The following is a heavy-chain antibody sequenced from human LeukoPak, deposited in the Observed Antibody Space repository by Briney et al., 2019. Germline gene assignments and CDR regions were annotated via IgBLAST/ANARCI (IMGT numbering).Heavy chain of an antibody. D-gene: IGHD5-18*01. J-gene: IGHJ4*02. V-gene: IGHV4-31*03. CDR1: GGSISSAGYS. CDR2: IYYSGST. Sequence: SQTLSLTCTVSGGSISSAGYSWSWFRQHPGKGLECIAYIYYSGSTYYNPSLKSRVTISVDTSKNQFSLKLTSVTAADTAVYYCAKDPHTGIAPDYWGQGTLVTVSS. CDR3: AKDPHTGIAPDY.